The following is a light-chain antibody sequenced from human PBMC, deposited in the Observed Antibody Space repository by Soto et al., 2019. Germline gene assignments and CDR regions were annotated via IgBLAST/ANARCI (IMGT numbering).Light chain of an antibody. J-gene: IGKJ1*01. Sequence: DIQMTHSPSTLSASVGDRVTITCRASQSISSWLAWYQQKPGKAPKLLIYDASSLESGVPSRFSGSGSGTEFTLTISSLQPDDFATYYCQQYNSYWTFGQGTTVDIK. CDR2: DAS. CDR3: QQYNSYWT. CDR1: QSISSW. V-gene: IGKV1-5*01.